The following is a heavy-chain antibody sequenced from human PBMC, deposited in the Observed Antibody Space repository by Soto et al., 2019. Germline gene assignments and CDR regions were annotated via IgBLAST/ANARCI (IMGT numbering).Heavy chain of an antibody. D-gene: IGHD3-16*01. CDR1: GFTFSSYA. V-gene: IGHV3-30*14. CDR3: ARDGPHYDIDY. CDR2: ISYDGSNK. Sequence: GGSLRLSCAASGFTFSSYAMHWVRQAPGKGLEWVAVISYDGSNKYYADSVKGRFTISRDNSKNMLYLQMNSLRVEDTAVYLCARDGPHYDIDYWGQGTLVTVSS. J-gene: IGHJ4*02.